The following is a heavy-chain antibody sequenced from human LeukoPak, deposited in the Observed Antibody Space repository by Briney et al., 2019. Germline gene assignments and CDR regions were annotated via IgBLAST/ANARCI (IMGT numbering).Heavy chain of an antibody. CDR1: GFTFSSYS. CDR3: ASPITMGAFDI. J-gene: IGHJ3*02. CDR2: ISSSSSTI. V-gene: IGHV3-48*04. Sequence: PGGSLRLSCAASGFTFSSYSMNWVRQAPGKGLEWVSYISSSSSTIYYADPVKGRFTISRDNAKNSLYLQMNSLRAEDTAVYYCASPITMGAFDIWGQGTMVTVSS. D-gene: IGHD3-10*01.